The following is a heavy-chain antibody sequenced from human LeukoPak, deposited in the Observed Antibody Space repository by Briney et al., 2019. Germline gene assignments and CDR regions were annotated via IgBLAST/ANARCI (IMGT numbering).Heavy chain of an antibody. V-gene: IGHV3-20*04. Sequence: GGSLRLSCAASGFTFHDHGMSWVRQVPGKGLEWVSALNWNGDNTGYADSVKGRFTISRDNAKKSLYLRMNSLTAEDTAYYYCAREEGPYFDCWGQGTLVTVSS. J-gene: IGHJ4*02. CDR1: GFTFHDHG. CDR2: LNWNGDNT. CDR3: AREEGPYFDC.